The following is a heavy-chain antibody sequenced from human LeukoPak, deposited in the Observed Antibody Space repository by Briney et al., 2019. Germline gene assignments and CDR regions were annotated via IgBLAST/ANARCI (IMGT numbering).Heavy chain of an antibody. V-gene: IGHV3-30*04. J-gene: IGHJ4*02. Sequence: GGSLRLSCAASGFTFNSYAVHWVRQAPGKGLEWVAVISYDGSINFYAAPVKGRFTISRDNSKNTLYLQMNSLRIDDTALYFCARDRRYCSGGSCYFDYFFDYWGQGTLVTVSS. CDR2: ISYDGSIN. CDR3: ARDRRYCSGGSCYFDYFFDY. D-gene: IGHD2-15*01. CDR1: GFTFNSYA.